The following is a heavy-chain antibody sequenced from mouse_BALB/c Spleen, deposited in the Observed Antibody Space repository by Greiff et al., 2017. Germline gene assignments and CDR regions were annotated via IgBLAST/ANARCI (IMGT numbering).Heavy chain of an antibody. CDR1: GFTFSSYA. V-gene: IGHV5-9-3*01. D-gene: IGHD2-4*01. CDR3: ARGRDYDGGYYFDY. J-gene: IGHJ2*01. Sequence: EVQLVESGGGLVKPGGSLKLSCAASGFTFSSYAMSWVRQTPEKRLEWVATISSGGSYTYYPDSVKGRFTISRDNAKNTLYLQMSSLRSEDTAMYYCARGRDYDGGYYFDYWGQGTTLTVSS. CDR2: ISSGGSYT.